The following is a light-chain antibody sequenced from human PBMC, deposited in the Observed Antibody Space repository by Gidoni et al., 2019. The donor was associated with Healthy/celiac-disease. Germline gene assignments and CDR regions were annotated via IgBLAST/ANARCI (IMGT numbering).Light chain of an antibody. J-gene: IGKJ2*01. CDR3: QQRSNWPRT. CDR2: DAS. Sequence: EIVLTQSPATLSLSPVERATLSCSASQSVSSYLAWYQQKPGQAPRLLIYDASNRSTGIPARFSGSGSGTDFTLTISSLEPEDFAVYDCQQRSNWPRTCGQGTKLEIK. V-gene: IGKV3-11*01. CDR1: QSVSSY.